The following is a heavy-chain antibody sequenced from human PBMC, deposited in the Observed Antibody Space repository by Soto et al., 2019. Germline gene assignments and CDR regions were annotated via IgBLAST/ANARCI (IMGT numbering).Heavy chain of an antibody. CDR2: IIPIFGTA. D-gene: IGHD6-19*01. CDR3: ASWLKEAGISGNYYYGMDV. Sequence: QVQLVQSGAEVKKPGSSVQVSCKASGGTFSSYAFSWVRQAPGQGLEWMGGIIPIFGTADYAQKFQGRVTIAADESTSTAHMELSSLRSEDTAVYYCASWLKEAGISGNYYYGMDVWGQGTTVTVSS. J-gene: IGHJ6*02. CDR1: GGTFSSYA. V-gene: IGHV1-69*12.